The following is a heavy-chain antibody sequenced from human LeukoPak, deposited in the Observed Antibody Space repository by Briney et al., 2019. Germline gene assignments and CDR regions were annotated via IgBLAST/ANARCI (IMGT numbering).Heavy chain of an antibody. CDR1: GGSISSSSYY. V-gene: IGHV4-39*01. Sequence: SETLSLTCTVSGGSISSSSYYWGWIRQPPGKGLEWIGSIYYSGSTYYNPSLKSRVTISVDTSKNQFSLKLSSVTAADTAVYYCARPYYGSGGYYTYFDYWGQGTLVAVSS. CDR2: IYYSGST. J-gene: IGHJ4*02. D-gene: IGHD3-10*01. CDR3: ARPYYGSGGYYTYFDY.